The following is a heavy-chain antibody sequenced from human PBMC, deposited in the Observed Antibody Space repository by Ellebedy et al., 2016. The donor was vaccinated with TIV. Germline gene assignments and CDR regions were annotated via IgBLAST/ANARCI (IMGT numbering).Heavy chain of an antibody. CDR1: GFTFTNA. CDR2: IRSGGGST. Sequence: GGSLRLXXAASGFTFTNAMHWVRPAPGKGLGWVSRIRSGGGSTFYADSVKGRFTISRDDSKNKLFLQMNSLRADDTAVYYCAKDQAYGTGWYGTSRDWGQGTLVTVSS. D-gene: IGHD6-13*01. J-gene: IGHJ4*02. V-gene: IGHV3-23*01. CDR3: AKDQAYGTGWYGTSRD.